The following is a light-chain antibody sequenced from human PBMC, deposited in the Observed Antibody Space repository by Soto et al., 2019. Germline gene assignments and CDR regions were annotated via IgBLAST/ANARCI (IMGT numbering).Light chain of an antibody. V-gene: IGLV2-23*01. CDR2: EGN. J-gene: IGLJ3*02. CDR1: TNDFGTYNL. Sequence: QSALTQPASVSGSPGQSITLSCTGTTNDFGTYNLVSWYQHYPGKAPKLIMYEGNKRPSGVSNRFSGSKFGSAASLTISGLLAEDEANYYCCSYVGNNDFAFGGGNKLTVL. CDR3: CSYVGNNDFA.